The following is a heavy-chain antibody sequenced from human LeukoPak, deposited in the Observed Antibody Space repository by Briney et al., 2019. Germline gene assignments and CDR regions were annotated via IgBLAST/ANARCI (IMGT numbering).Heavy chain of an antibody. Sequence: PSETLSLTCTVSGGSISSGGYYWSWIRQHPGKDLEWIGYIYYSGSTYHNPSLKSRVTISVDTSKNQFSLKLSSVTAADTAVYYCARALSITMVRGTPYMDVWGKGTTVTVSS. V-gene: IGHV4-31*03. D-gene: IGHD3-10*01. CDR2: IYYSGST. CDR1: GGSISSGGYY. CDR3: ARALSITMVRGTPYMDV. J-gene: IGHJ6*03.